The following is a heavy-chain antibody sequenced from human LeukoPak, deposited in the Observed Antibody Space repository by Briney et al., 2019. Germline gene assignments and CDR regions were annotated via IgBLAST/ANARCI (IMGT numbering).Heavy chain of an antibody. D-gene: IGHD2-15*01. CDR2: ISSSSSYI. J-gene: IGHJ4*02. CDR1: GFTFSSYI. CDR3: ARDLGGSFDY. V-gene: IGHV3-21*01. Sequence: WGSLRLSCAASGFTFSSYIMNWVRQAPGKVLEWVSSISSSSSYIYYADSVKGRFTISRDNAKNSLYLQMNSLRAEDTAVYYCARDLGGSFDYWGQGTLVTVSS.